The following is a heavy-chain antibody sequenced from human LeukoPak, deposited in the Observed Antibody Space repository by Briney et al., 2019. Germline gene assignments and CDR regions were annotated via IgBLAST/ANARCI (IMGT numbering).Heavy chain of an antibody. V-gene: IGHV4-59*08. Sequence: PSETLSLTCTVSGDSITGHYWSWIRQPPGKGLEWIGYSNYSGSTDYNPSLKSRVTMSVETSKNQFSLKLSSVTAPETAVYYCARHYNGRETRSYYEDYWGQGTLVIVSS. D-gene: IGHD1-26*01. CDR1: GDSITGHY. CDR3: ARHYNGRETRSYYEDY. CDR2: SNYSGST. J-gene: IGHJ4*02.